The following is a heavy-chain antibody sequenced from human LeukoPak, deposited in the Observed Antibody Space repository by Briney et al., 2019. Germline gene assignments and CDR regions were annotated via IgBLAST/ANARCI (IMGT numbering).Heavy chain of an antibody. V-gene: IGHV1-8*01. CDR2: MDPNSGNT. CDR1: GYTLASYD. J-gene: IGHJ5*01. CDR3: ARGGKHGSSTSCYTFDY. Sequence: GASVKLSCKASGYTLASYDINWVRQATGQGLEWMGWMDPNSGNTGYAQKFQRRVTMIWTTSISTAYMELSSLRPEDTAVYYCARGGKHGSSTSCYTFDYWGQGTLVTVSS. D-gene: IGHD2-2*02.